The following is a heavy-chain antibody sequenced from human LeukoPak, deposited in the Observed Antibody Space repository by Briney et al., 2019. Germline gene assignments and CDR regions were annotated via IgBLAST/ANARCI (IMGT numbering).Heavy chain of an antibody. V-gene: IGHV6-1*01. CDR3: ARGYYYGSGSCSFDY. J-gene: IGHJ4*02. CDR1: GDIVPPKSSP. D-gene: IGHD3-10*01. Sequence: SQTLSLTCVISGDIVPPKSSPWNWITQSPSRGLEWLGRKYYRSKRFSEYELSVQSHIIIKPATSKNQFSLQLNSVTPEDAAVYYCARGYYYGSGSCSFDYWGQGTLVTVSS. CDR2: KYYRSKRFS.